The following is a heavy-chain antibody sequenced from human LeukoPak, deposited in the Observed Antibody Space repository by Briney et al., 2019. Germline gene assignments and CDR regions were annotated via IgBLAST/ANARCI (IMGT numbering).Heavy chain of an antibody. CDR3: ARESGYAVGDF. D-gene: IGHD5-12*01. J-gene: IGHJ4*02. Sequence: GGSLRLSCAASGFAVGSYYMAWFRQTPGKGLEWASVIYNDGRTYYADSVKGRFIISKDISKNTLFLQMNNLRADDTAVYYCARESGYAVGDFWGRGTLVTVSS. CDR1: GFAVGSYY. CDR2: IYNDGRT. V-gene: IGHV3-53*01.